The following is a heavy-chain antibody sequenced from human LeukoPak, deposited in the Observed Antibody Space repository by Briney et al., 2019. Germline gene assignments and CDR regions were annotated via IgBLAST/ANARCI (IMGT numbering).Heavy chain of an antibody. CDR1: GGSISSGYHY. D-gene: IGHD6-13*01. V-gene: IGHV4-39*01. Sequence: PSETLSLTCTVSGGSISSGYHYWGWIRQPPGKGLEWIGSIYESGRTHYNPSLRSRITISVDTSKNQFSLELSSVTAADTAVYYCARGDSSSWSLFDYWGQRTPVTVSS. CDR3: ARGDSSSWSLFDY. J-gene: IGHJ4*02. CDR2: IYESGRT.